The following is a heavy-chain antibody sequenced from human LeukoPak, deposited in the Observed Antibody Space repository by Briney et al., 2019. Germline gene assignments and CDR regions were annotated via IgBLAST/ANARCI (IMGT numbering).Heavy chain of an antibody. CDR1: GYTFTSYG. J-gene: IGHJ4*02. V-gene: IGHV1-18*01. Sequence: ASVKVSCKASGYTFTSYGISWVRQAPGQGLEWMGWISGYNGNTNYAQKFQGRVTMTTDTSTSTAYMELRSLRSEDTAVYYCARGSLYGDYVLYFDYWGQGTLVTVSS. CDR3: ARGSLYGDYVLYFDY. D-gene: IGHD4-17*01. CDR2: ISGYNGNT.